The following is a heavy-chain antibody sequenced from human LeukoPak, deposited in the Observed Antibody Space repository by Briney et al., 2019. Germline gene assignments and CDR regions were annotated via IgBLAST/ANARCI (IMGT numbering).Heavy chain of an antibody. D-gene: IGHD2-2*01. J-gene: IGHJ4*02. V-gene: IGHV3-21*01. Sequence: PGGSLRLSCAASGFTFSSYSMNWVRQAPGKGLEWVSSISSSSSYIYYADSVKGRFTISRDNAKNSLYLQMNSLRAEDTAVYYCARDRYCSSTSCSTFDYWGQGTLVTVSS. CDR2: ISSSSSYI. CDR3: ARDRYCSSTSCSTFDY. CDR1: GFTFSSYS.